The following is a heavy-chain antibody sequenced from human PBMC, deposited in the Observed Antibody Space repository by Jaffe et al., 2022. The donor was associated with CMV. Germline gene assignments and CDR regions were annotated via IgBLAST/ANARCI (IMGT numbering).Heavy chain of an antibody. D-gene: IGHD6-13*01. CDR2: IWYDGSNK. V-gene: IGHV3-33*01. CDR1: GFTFSSYG. CDR3: GHAGPDYYYGMDV. J-gene: IGHJ6*02. Sequence: QVQLVESGGGVVQPGRSLRLSCAASGFTFSSYGMHWVRQAPGKGLEWVAVIWYDGSNKYYADSVKGRFTISRDNSKNTLYLQMNSLRAEDTAVYYCGHAGPDYYYGMDVWGQGTTVTVSS.